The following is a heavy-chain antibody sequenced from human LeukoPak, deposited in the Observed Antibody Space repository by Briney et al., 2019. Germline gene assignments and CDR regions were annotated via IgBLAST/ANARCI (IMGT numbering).Heavy chain of an antibody. CDR3: ARRYLTGYYFDY. V-gene: IGHV4-34*01. J-gene: IGHJ4*02. CDR2: INHSGST. CDR1: GGSFTGYY. D-gene: IGHD3-9*01. Sequence: SETLSLTCAVYGGSFTGYYWNWIRQPPGKGLEWIGEINHSGSTNYNPSLKSRVTISVDTSKNQFSLKLSSVTAADTAVYYCARRYLTGYYFDYWGQGTLVTVSS.